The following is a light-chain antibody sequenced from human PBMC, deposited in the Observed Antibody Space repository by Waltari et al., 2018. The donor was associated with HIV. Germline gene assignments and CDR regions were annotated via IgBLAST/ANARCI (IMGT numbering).Light chain of an antibody. J-gene: IGLJ2*01. CDR1: NIGLSN. Sequence: SYVLTQPPSVSVAPGQTATITCGGNNIGLSNVHWYQQLPGQAPVPVVYDDSARPSGIPERFSGSNSGNTATLTIARVEAGDEADYYCQVWGDSRDNVVFGGGTKLTVL. CDR3: QVWGDSRDNVV. CDR2: DDS. V-gene: IGLV3-21*02.